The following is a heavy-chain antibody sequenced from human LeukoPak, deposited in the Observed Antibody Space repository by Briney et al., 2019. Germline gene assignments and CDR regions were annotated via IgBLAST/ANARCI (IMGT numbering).Heavy chain of an antibody. CDR2: ISSSGSTI. Sequence: GGSLRLSCAASGFTFSSYEMNWVRQAPGKGLEWVSYISSSGSTIYYADSVKGRLTISRDNAKNSLYLQMNSQRAEDTAVYYCARVSSSREHAFDIWGQGTMVTVSS. V-gene: IGHV3-48*03. CDR1: GFTFSSYE. CDR3: ARVSSSREHAFDI. J-gene: IGHJ3*02. D-gene: IGHD1-1*01.